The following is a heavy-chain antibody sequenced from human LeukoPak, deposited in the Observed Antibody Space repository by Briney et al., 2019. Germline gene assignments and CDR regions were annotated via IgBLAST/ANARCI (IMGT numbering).Heavy chain of an antibody. Sequence: PSETPSLTCAVYGGSFSGYYWSWLRQPPGKGLEWIGEINHSGSTNYNPSLKSRVTISVDTSKNQFSLKLSSVTAADTAVYYCARGPRSVAATRNHNWFDPWGQGTLVTVSS. CDR1: GGSFSGYY. V-gene: IGHV4-34*01. CDR3: ARGPRSVAATRNHNWFDP. D-gene: IGHD2-15*01. J-gene: IGHJ5*02. CDR2: INHSGST.